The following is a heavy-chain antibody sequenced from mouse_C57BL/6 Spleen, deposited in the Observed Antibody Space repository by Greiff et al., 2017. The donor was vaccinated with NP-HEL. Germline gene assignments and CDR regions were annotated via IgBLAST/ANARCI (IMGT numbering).Heavy chain of an antibody. J-gene: IGHJ1*03. D-gene: IGHD1-1*01. Sequence: EVQLQQSGPELVKPGASVKISCKASGYTFTDYYMNWVKQSHGKSLEWIGDINPNNGGTSYNQKFKGKATLTVDKSSSTAYMELRSLTSEDSAVYYWARGSYYYGSSRYWYFDVWGTGTTVTVSS. CDR2: INPNNGGT. V-gene: IGHV1-26*01. CDR3: ARGSYYYGSSRYWYFDV. CDR1: GYTFTDYY.